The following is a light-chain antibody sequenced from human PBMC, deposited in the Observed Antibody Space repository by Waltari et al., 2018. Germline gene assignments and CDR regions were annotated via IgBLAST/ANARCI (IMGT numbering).Light chain of an antibody. V-gene: IGLV1-47*01. CDR1: SSNIGSNY. CDR2: RNN. J-gene: IGLJ3*02. CDR3: AAWDDSLSGRV. Sequence: QSVLTQPPSASGTPGQRVTIPCSGSSSNIGSNYVYWYPQLPGTAPKLLIYRNNQRPSGVPDRFSGSKSGTSASLAISGLRSEDEADYYCAAWDDSLSGRVFGGGTKLTVL.